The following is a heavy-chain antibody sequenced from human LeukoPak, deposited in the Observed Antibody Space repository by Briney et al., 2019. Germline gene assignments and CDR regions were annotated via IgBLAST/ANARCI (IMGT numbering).Heavy chain of an antibody. V-gene: IGHV3-23*01. CDR3: VRDYENLTGSKTRFHY. J-gene: IGHJ4*02. Sequence: GGSLRLSCAASGFTFSSYGMSWVRQAPGKGLEWVSAVSGSGGSTYYADSVKGRFTISRDNAKNSLYLQMNSLRAEDTAVYYCVRDYENLTGSKTRFHYWGQGTLVTVSS. CDR1: GFTFSSYG. D-gene: IGHD3-9*01. CDR2: VSGSGGST.